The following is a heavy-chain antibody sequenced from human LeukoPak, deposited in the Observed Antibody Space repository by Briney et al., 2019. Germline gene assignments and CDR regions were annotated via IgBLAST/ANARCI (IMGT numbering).Heavy chain of an antibody. D-gene: IGHD6-19*01. J-gene: IGHJ4*02. Sequence: SETLSLTCTVSGGSISSSSYYWGWIRQPPGKGLEWIGSIYYSGSTYYNPSLKSRVTISVDTSKNQFSLKLSSVTAADTAVYYCARDAAEDMVAVADRGCAFDYWGQGTLVTVSS. V-gene: IGHV4-39*07. CDR3: ARDAAEDMVAVADRGCAFDY. CDR1: GGSISSSSYY. CDR2: IYYSGST.